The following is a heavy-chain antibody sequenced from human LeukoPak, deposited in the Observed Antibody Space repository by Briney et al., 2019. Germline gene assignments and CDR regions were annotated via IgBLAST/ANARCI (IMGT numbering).Heavy chain of an antibody. CDR1: GFTFSTYN. V-gene: IGHV3-21*01. CDR3: AKERRGYSYGYIDY. Sequence: GGSLRLSCAASGFTFSTYNMNWVRQAPGKGREWVSSISSTGSAKYYADSVRGRFTISRDNANHSLYLQMNSLRAEDTAVYYCAKERRGYSYGYIDYWGQGSLVSVSS. J-gene: IGHJ4*02. CDR2: ISSTGSAK. D-gene: IGHD5-18*01.